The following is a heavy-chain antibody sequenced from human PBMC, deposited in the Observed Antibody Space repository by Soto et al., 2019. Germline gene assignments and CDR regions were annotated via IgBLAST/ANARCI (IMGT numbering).Heavy chain of an antibody. CDR1: GYTFTSYG. D-gene: IGHD3-3*01. CDR2: ISAYNGNT. V-gene: IGHV1-18*01. Sequence: RASVKVSCKASGYTFTSYGISWVRQAPGQGLEWMGWISAYNGNTNYAQKLQGRVTMTTDTSTSTAYMELRSLRSDDTAVYYCARHQIFDYDFWRGGYYYYYGMDVWGQGTTVTVSS. J-gene: IGHJ6*02. CDR3: ARHQIFDYDFWRGGYYYYYGMDV.